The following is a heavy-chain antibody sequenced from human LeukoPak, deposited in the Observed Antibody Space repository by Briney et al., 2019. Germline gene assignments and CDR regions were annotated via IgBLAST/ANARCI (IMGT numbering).Heavy chain of an antibody. CDR3: TTDPITYCSSTSCYAFDI. J-gene: IGHJ3*02. Sequence: GGSLRLSCAASGFTFSGSAMHWVRQASGKGLAWVGRIRSKANSYATAYAASVKGRFTISRDDSKNTAYLQMNSLKTEDTAVYYCTTDPITYCSSTSCYAFDIWGQGTMVTVSS. D-gene: IGHD2-2*01. CDR1: GFTFSGSA. CDR2: IRSKANSYAT. V-gene: IGHV3-73*01.